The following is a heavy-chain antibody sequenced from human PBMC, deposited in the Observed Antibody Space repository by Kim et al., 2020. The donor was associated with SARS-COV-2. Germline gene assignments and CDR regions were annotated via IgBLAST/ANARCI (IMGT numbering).Heavy chain of an antibody. D-gene: IGHD7-27*01. CDR3: RRGHWGDTPS. Sequence: GGSLRLSCAVSRFTFNNYWINWVRHAPGKGLEWLSMIHIDGTTYYADSVRGRFTISRDTSENTLYLQMKNLRAEDTAIYFCRRGHWGDTPSWGQGTRVTISS. CDR2: IHIDGTT. CDR1: RFTFNNYW. J-gene: IGHJ5*02. V-gene: IGHV3-53*01.